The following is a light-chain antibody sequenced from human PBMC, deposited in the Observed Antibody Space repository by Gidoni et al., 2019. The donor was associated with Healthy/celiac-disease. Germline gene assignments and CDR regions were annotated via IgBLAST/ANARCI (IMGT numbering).Light chain of an antibody. CDR3: AAWDDSLNGVV. CDR1: SSNIGHNA. CDR2: YDD. V-gene: IGLV1-36*01. Sequence: QSVLTQPHSVSDAPRQRVTISCSGSSSNIGHNAVNWYQQLPGKAPKLLIYYDDLLPSGVSDRFSGSKTGTSASLAISGLQSEDEADYYCAAWDDSLNGVVFGGGTKLTVL. J-gene: IGLJ2*01.